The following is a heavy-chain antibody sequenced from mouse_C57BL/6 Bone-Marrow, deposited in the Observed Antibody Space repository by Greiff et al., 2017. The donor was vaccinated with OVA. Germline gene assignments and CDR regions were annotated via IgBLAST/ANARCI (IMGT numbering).Heavy chain of an antibody. CDR1: AFTFKDAY. J-gene: IGHJ2*01. V-gene: IGHV14-4*01. CDR3: TSYGNFDY. D-gene: IGHD2-1*01. CDR2: FVPENGDL. Sequence: VQLQQSGAELVRPGASVKLSCTASAFTFKDAYMHWVKQRPERVLGGIGWFVPENGDLEFAWKFQGKATITADTSSNTAYLQLSSLTSEDTAVYYCTSYGNFDYWGQGTTLTVSS.